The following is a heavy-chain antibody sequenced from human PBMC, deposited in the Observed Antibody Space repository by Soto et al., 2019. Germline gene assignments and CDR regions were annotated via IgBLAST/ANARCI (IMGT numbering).Heavy chain of an antibody. CDR1: GGSFSGYY. Sequence: SDTLSLTCAVYGGSFSGYYWSWIRQPPGKGLEWIGEINHSGSTNYNPSLKSRVTISVDTSKNQFSLKLSSVTAADTAVYYCARGQGTLSWFDPWGQGTMVTVS. CDR2: INHSGST. D-gene: IGHD1-1*01. V-gene: IGHV4-34*01. CDR3: ARGQGTLSWFDP. J-gene: IGHJ5*02.